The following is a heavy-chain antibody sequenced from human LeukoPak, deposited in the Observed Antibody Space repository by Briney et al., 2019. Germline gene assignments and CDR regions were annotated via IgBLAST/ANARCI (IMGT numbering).Heavy chain of an antibody. CDR3: ARTYYYGSGSYSLYYYGMDV. Sequence: SETLSLTCTVSGGSISSYYWSWIRQPPGKGLEWIGYIYYSGSTNYNPSLKSRVTISVDTSKNQFSLKLSSVTAADTAVYYCARTYYYGSGSYSLYYYGMDVWGQGTTVTVSS. J-gene: IGHJ6*02. CDR1: GGSISSYY. CDR2: IYYSGST. V-gene: IGHV4-59*01. D-gene: IGHD3-10*01.